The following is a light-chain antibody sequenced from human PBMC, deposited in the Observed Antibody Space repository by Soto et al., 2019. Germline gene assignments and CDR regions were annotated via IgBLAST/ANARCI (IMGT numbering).Light chain of an antibody. CDR3: QQYGSSALT. CDR2: GAS. Sequence: EIVLTQSPGTLSLSPGERATLSCRASQSVSSSYLAWYQQKPGQAPRLLIYGASSMATSIPDRFSGSGSGTHFTLTVTRLEPDAFAVYCSQQYGSSALTFGERTQVEIK. V-gene: IGKV3-20*01. J-gene: IGKJ4*01. CDR1: QSVSSSY.